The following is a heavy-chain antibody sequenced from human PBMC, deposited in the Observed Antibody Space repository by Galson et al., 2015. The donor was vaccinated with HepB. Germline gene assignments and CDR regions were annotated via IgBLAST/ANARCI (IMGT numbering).Heavy chain of an antibody. CDR2: IYYSGST. V-gene: IGHV4-59*01. D-gene: IGHD2-15*01. J-gene: IGHJ6*02. Sequence: LSLTCTVSGGSISSYYWLWIRQPPGKGLEWIGYIYYSGSTNYNPSLKSRVTISVDTSKNQFSLKLSSVTAADTAVYYNARALGYCSGGSCYVVRGMDVWGQGTTVTVSS. CDR3: ARALGYCSGGSCYVVRGMDV. CDR1: GGSISSYY.